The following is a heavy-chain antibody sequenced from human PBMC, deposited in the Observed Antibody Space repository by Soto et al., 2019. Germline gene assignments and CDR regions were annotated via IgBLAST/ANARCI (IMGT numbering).Heavy chain of an antibody. Sequence: GGSLRLSCAASGFMFSRHWMHWVRQAPGKGLVWVSRINTDGTITTYADSVKGRFTISRDNSKNTLYLQMNSLRAEDTAVYYCARDVPPYSSGRCGIFDYWGEGTLVPVSS. CDR3: ARDVPPYSSGRCGIFDY. CDR2: INTDGTIT. V-gene: IGHV3-74*01. CDR1: GFMFSRHW. J-gene: IGHJ4*02. D-gene: IGHD6-19*01.